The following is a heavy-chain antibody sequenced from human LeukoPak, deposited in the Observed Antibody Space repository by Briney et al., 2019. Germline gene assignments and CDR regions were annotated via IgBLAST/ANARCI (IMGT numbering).Heavy chain of an antibody. CDR2: ISYSGST. D-gene: IGHD4-17*01. CDR1: GVSISGSSYY. J-gene: IGHJ6*02. V-gene: IGHV4-39*01. CDR3: ARITVNRNYYYAMDV. Sequence: PSETLSLTCTVSGVSISGSSYYWAWIRQPPGKGLEWIGCISYSGSTYYNPSLKSRLTISVDTSKTQFSLKVSSVTAADTAVYYCARITVNRNYYYAMDVWGQGTTVTVSS.